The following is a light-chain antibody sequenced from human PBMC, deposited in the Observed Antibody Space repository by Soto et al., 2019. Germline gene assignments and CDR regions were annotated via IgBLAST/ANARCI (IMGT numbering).Light chain of an antibody. Sequence: EVVLTQSPATVSLSPGERATLSCRASQTVSIYLAWYQQKPGQAPRLLIYGTSTRATGIPARFSGSGSGTDFTLTISSLEAEDFAVYYCQQYNIWPPWTFGQGTKVDIK. CDR2: GTS. CDR3: QQYNIWPPWT. CDR1: QTVSIY. V-gene: IGKV3-11*01. J-gene: IGKJ1*01.